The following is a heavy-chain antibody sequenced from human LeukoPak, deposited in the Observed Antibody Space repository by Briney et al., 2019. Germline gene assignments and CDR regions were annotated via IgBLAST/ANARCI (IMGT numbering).Heavy chain of an antibody. CDR3: AKESAMVATPRAMGDYFDY. J-gene: IGHJ4*02. CDR2: ISGSGGGT. D-gene: IGHD5-12*01. CDR1: GFTFSSYA. Sequence: GGSLRLSCAASGFTFSSYAMSWVRQAPGKGLEWVSAISGSGGGTSYANSVKGRFTISRDNSKNTLYLQMNSLRAEDTAVYYCAKESAMVATPRAMGDYFDYWGQGTLVTVSS. V-gene: IGHV3-23*01.